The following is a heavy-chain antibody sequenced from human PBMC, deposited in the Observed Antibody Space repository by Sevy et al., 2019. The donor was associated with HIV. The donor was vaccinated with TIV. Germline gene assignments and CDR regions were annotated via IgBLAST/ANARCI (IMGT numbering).Heavy chain of an antibody. Sequence: GGSLRLSCAGSGFTFSSFWMTWVRQRPGKGLEWVANIKKDGSEKYYMDSVKGRFTISRDNAKNSLYLQMNSLRAEDTAVYYCARDCNSASCLWGLDVWGQGTTVTVSS. CDR1: GFTFSSFW. CDR3: ARDCNSASCLWGLDV. V-gene: IGHV3-7*03. CDR2: IKKDGSEK. J-gene: IGHJ6*02. D-gene: IGHD1-26*01.